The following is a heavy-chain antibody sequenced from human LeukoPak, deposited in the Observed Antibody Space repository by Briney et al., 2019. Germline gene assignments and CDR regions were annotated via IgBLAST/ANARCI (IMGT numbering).Heavy chain of an antibody. CDR2: INHSGST. J-gene: IGHJ5*02. CDR1: GFTFGDYA. V-gene: IGHV4-34*01. D-gene: IGHD2-15*01. CDR3: ARDVPVVVAATPRPSSNWFDP. Sequence: LRLSCTASGFTFGDYAMSWIRQPPGKGLEWIGEINHSGSTNYNPSLKSRVTISVDTSKNQFSLKLSSVTAADTAVYYCARDVPVVVAATPRPSSNWFDPWGQGTLVTVSS.